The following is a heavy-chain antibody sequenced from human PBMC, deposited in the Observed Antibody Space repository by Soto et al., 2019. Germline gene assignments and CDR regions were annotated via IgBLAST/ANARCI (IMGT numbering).Heavy chain of an antibody. CDR3: ARDTDDSSSWYDY. J-gene: IGHJ4*02. V-gene: IGHV1-18*01. CDR2: ISAYNGNT. D-gene: IGHD6-13*01. CDR1: GNTLKGDG. Sequence: SVMVSCKASGNTLKGDGFGWVRHAPGQGLEWMGWISAYNGNTDYAQKLQGRVTMTTDTSTSTAYMELRSLRSDDTAVYYCARDTDDSSSWYDYWGQGTLVTVSS.